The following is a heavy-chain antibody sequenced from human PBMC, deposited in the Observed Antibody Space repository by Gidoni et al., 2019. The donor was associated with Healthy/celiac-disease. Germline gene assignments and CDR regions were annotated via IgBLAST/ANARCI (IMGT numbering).Heavy chain of an antibody. CDR2: IYHSGST. V-gene: IGHV4-38-2*01. CDR1: GYSISSGYY. D-gene: IGHD5-12*01. J-gene: IGHJ5*02. Sequence: QVQLQESGPGLVKPSETLSLTCAVAGYSISSGYYWGWIRQPPGKGLEWIGSIYHSGSTYYNPSLKSRVTISVDTSKTQFSLKLSSVTAADTAVYYCARGGYDFWFDPWGQGTLVTVSS. CDR3: ARGGYDFWFDP.